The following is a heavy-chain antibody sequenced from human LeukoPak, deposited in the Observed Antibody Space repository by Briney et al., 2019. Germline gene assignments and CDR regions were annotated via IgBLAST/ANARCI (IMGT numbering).Heavy chain of an antibody. CDR3: AREPAPQRWLQSILRWYFDL. V-gene: IGHV3-53*01. D-gene: IGHD5-24*01. CDR1: GFTVSSNY. J-gene: IGHJ2*01. CDR2: IYSGGST. Sequence: PGGSLRLSCAASGFTVSSNYMTWVRQAPGKGLKWVSHIYSGGSTFYADSVKGRFTISRDNSKNTLYLQMNSLRAEDTAVYYCAREPAPQRWLQSILRWYFDLWGRGTLVTVSS.